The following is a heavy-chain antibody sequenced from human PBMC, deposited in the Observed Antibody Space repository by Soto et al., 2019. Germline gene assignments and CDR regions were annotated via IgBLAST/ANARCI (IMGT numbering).Heavy chain of an antibody. CDR1: GGSSSSDNYH. CDR3: AREDDGGDRDYYGLDV. CDR2: IYYSGSI. D-gene: IGHD3-16*01. Sequence: SETLSLTCTVSGGSSSSDNYHWTWIRQSPGKGLEWIGYIYYSGSIFYNPSFKSRVTISVNTSKNQFSLQLSSVTAADTAVYFCAREDDGGDRDYYGLDVWGQGTTVTVSS. V-gene: IGHV4-30-4*08. J-gene: IGHJ6*02.